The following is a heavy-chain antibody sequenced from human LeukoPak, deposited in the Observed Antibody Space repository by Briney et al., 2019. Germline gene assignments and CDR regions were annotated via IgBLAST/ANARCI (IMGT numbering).Heavy chain of an antibody. D-gene: IGHD3-3*01. V-gene: IGHV3-23*01. CDR1: GFTFSSYA. J-gene: IGHJ6*03. CDR3: AKLRGEVRFLEYLRTNYDYDFCMDV. Sequence: GGSLRLSCAGSGFTFSSYAMTWVRQAPGTGLEWVSSISRSDGTTYYADSVKGRFTISSDNSKNMLFLQMNSLRAEDTAVYFCAKLRGEVRFLEYLRTNYDYDFCMDVWGKGTTVTVSS. CDR2: ISRSDGTT.